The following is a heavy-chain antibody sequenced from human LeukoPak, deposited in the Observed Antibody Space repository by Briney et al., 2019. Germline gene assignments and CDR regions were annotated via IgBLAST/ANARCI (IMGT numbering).Heavy chain of an antibody. CDR3: PRDTRQTSLTNFDA. D-gene: IGHD4-17*01. CDR2: ISSGGSAK. Sequence: GGSLRLSCATSGFTFSSYAMDWVRQAPGKGLEWVSSISSGGSAKSSADSVWGRFPFSRADTKESLYLERNSLRAEDTAVYYGPRDTRQTSLTNFDASGQGTLVFVS. V-gene: IGHV3-21*01. J-gene: IGHJ4*02. CDR1: GFTFSSYA.